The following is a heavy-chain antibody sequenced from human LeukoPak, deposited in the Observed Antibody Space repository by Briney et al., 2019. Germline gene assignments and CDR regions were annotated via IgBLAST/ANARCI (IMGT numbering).Heavy chain of an antibody. Sequence: PSETLSLTCTVSGGSISSSSYYWGWLRQPPGKGLEWIVSIYYSGSTYYNPTIKIRVAISVDTSKNQFSLKLSCVTAADTAVYYCRVEAARLGGYYYYYMDVWGKGTTVTVSS. CDR1: GGSISSSSYY. V-gene: IGHV4-39*01. J-gene: IGHJ6*03. D-gene: IGHD6-6*01. CDR3: RVEAARLGGYYYYYMDV. CDR2: IYYSGST.